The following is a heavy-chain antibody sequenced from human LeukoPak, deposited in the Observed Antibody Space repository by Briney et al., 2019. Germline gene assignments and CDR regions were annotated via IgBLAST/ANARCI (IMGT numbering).Heavy chain of an antibody. CDR2: MNPNSGNT. J-gene: IGHJ4*02. CDR3: ARRIYDFWSCYSYTNSFDY. Sequence: ASVKVSCKASGYTFTSYDINWVRQDTGQGLEWMGWMNPNSGNTGYAQKFQGRVTMTRNTSISTAYMELSSLRSEDTAVYYCARRIYDFWSCYSYTNSFDYWGQGTLVTVSS. D-gene: IGHD3-3*01. V-gene: IGHV1-8*01. CDR1: GYTFTSYD.